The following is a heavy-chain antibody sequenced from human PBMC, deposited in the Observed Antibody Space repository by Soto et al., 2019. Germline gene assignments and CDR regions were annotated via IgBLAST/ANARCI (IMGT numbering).Heavy chain of an antibody. V-gene: IGHV1-3*01. CDR1: GYTFTSYA. CDR3: ARDQLRYFDWLYPFDY. Sequence: QVQLVQSGAEVKKPGASVKVSCKASGYTFTSYAMHWVRQAPGQRLEWMGWINAGNGNTKYSQKFQGRVTITRDTSASTAYRELSSLRSEDTAVYYCARDQLRYFDWLYPFDYWGQGTLVTVSS. D-gene: IGHD3-9*01. J-gene: IGHJ4*02. CDR2: INAGNGNT.